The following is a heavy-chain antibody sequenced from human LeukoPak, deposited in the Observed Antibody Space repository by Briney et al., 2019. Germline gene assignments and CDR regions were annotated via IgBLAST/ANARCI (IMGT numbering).Heavy chain of an antibody. CDR2: IYYSGST. V-gene: IGHV4-39*07. CDR3: ASADYEDAFDI. Sequence: SETLSLTCTVSGGSISSSSYYWGWLRQPPGKGLEWIVSIYYSGSTYYNPSLKSRVTISVDTSKNQFSLKLSSVTAADTAVYYCASADYEDAFDIWGQGTMVTVSS. CDR1: GGSISSSSYY. D-gene: IGHD4-17*01. J-gene: IGHJ3*02.